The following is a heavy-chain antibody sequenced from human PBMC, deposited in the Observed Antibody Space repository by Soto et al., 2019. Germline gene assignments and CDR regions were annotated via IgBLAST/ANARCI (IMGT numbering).Heavy chain of an antibody. CDR1: GYTFTSYD. V-gene: IGHV1-8*01. CDR3: ARGSIAAAGTPYYYYGMDV. Sequence: GESLKISCKASGYTFTSYDINWVRQATGQGLEWMGWMNPNSGNTGYAQKFQGRVTMTRNTSISTAYMELSSLRSEDTAVYYCARGSIAAAGTPYYYYGMDVWGQGTTVTVSS. CDR2: MNPNSGNT. D-gene: IGHD6-13*01. J-gene: IGHJ6*02.